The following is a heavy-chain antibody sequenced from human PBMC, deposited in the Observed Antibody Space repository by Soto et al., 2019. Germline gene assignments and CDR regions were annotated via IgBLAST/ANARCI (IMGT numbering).Heavy chain of an antibody. V-gene: IGHV1-18*01. D-gene: IGHD4-17*01. CDR2: ISGYNGNT. Sequence: QVQLVQSGAEVKRPGASVRVSCKASGYTFSNYGVTWVRQAPGQGLEWMGWISGYNGNTNIAQKFQGRITMTTDTSTSTAYMELRSLRSDDTAVYYCARSHGDYAGYWGQGTLVTVSS. CDR1: GYTFSNYG. J-gene: IGHJ4*02. CDR3: ARSHGDYAGY.